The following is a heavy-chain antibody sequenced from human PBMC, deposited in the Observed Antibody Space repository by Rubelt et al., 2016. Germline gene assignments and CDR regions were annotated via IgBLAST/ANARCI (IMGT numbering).Heavy chain of an antibody. CDR2: ISSSSSYI. V-gene: IGHV3-21*01. J-gene: IGHJ6*02. Sequence: GRGLGWVSSISSSSSYIYYADSVKGRFTISRDNAKNSLYLQMNSLRAEDTAVYYCATSTQAIFGVADNQYYYYGMDVWGQGTTVTVSS. D-gene: IGHD3-3*01. CDR3: ATSTQAIFGVADNQYYYYGMDV.